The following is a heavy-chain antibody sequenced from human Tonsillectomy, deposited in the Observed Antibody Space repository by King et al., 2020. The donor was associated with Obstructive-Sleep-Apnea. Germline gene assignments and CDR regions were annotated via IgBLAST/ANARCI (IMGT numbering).Heavy chain of an antibody. V-gene: IGHV2-5*02. CDR2: IYWDEDN. CDR1: GFSIITSLVG. Sequence: TLKESGPTLVKPTQTLTLTCTCSGFSIITSLVGVGWIRQPPGKALEWLARIYWDEDNLYSPSLKSRLTITKDTSKNQVVLTMTNMDPVDTATYYCAHTGGDVSRGYWGQGTLVTVSS. D-gene: IGHD3-16*01. J-gene: IGHJ4*02. CDR3: AHTGGDVSRGY.